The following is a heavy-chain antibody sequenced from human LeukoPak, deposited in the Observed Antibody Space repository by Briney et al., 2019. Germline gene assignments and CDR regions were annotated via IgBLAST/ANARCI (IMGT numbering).Heavy chain of an antibody. Sequence: PSETLSLTCTVSGGSISSSSYYWGWIRQPPGKGLEWIGSIYYSGSTYYNPSLKSRVTISVDTSKNQFSLKLSSVTAADTAVYYCARGSRGYDILTGPYYYGMDVWGQGTTVTVSS. J-gene: IGHJ6*02. CDR1: GGSISSSSYY. CDR3: ARGSRGYDILTGPYYYGMDV. CDR2: IYYSGST. D-gene: IGHD3-9*01. V-gene: IGHV4-39*07.